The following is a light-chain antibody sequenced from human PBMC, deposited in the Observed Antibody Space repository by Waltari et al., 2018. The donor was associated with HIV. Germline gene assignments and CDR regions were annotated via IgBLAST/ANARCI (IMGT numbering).Light chain of an antibody. V-gene: IGKV3-15*01. J-gene: IGKJ1*01. CDR2: AAS. CDR1: QSVSRN. CDR3: QQYDDWART. Sequence: EVVMTQSPATLSVSPGERAALACRASQSVSRNLAWYQQKPGQPPRLLIYAASTRACGVPVRISGTGSGTEFTLTISSLQSEDVAVYYCQQYDDWARTFGQGTRVEIK.